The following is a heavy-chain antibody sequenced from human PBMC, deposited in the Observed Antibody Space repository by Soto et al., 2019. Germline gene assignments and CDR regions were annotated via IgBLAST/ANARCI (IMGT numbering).Heavy chain of an antibody. CDR1: GFTFSSYG. V-gene: IGHV3-33*01. J-gene: IGHJ6*03. D-gene: IGHD6-13*01. Sequence: GGSLRLSCAASGFTFSSYGMHWVRQAPGKGLEWVAVIWYDGSNKYYADSVKGAFTISRDNSKNTLYLQMNSLRAEDTAVYYCARAQGGIAAAGTLDYYYYYMDVWGKGTTVTVSS. CDR2: IWYDGSNK. CDR3: ARAQGGIAAAGTLDYYYYYMDV.